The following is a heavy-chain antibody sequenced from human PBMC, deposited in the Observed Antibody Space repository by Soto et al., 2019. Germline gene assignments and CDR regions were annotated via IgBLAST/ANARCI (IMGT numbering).Heavy chain of an antibody. Sequence: QVQLVQSGAEVKKPGSSVKVSCKASGGTFSRYTINWVRQAPGQGLEWMGRIIPIAAIANYTQKFQGRVTLTGDKSPTTAYIELRSLRSDATAVYYCARGSTIVRGAPSVFDPWGQGTLVTVSS. CDR2: IIPIAAIA. CDR1: GGTFSRYT. V-gene: IGHV1-69*02. J-gene: IGHJ5*02. D-gene: IGHD3-10*01. CDR3: ARGSTIVRGAPSVFDP.